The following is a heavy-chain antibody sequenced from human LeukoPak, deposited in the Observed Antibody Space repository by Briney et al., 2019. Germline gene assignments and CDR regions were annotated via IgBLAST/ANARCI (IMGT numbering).Heavy chain of an antibody. V-gene: IGHV1-46*01. J-gene: IGHJ4*02. CDR3: ARDWGGTSMDY. CDR2: INPSGGST. Sequence: APVKVSCKASGYTFTSYYMHWVRQAPGQGLEWMGIINPSGGSTSYAQKLQGRVTMTRDMSTSTVYMELSGLRSEDTAVYYCARDWGGTSMDYWGQGTLVTVSS. CDR1: GYTFTSYY. D-gene: IGHD3-16*01.